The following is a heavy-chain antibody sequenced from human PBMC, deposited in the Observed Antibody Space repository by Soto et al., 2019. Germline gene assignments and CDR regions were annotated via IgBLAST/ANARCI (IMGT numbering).Heavy chain of an antibody. CDR3: ARPYEGGYSSNHHYYSALDV. V-gene: IGHV1-69*01. Sequence: QVQLVQSGAEVKKPGSSVKVSCKISGGTFSRYSISWVRQAPGQGLEWMGGIVPIFGTRNYAQKFQDRVTIPTDEAASTAHMELSNLRSEDTAVYYCARPYEGGYSSNHHYYSALDVWGQGTAVTVSS. CDR2: IVPIFGTR. D-gene: IGHD3-22*01. CDR1: GGTFSRYS. J-gene: IGHJ6*02.